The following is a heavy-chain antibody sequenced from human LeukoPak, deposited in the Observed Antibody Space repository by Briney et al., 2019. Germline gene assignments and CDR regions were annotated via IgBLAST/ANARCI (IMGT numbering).Heavy chain of an antibody. J-gene: IGHJ4*02. Sequence: ASVKVSCKASGYTFTGYYMHWVRQAPGQGFEWMGWISPYSGGTNYAQKFQGRVTMTRDTSISTVFMEMSRLTSDDTAVYYCARAILDIAAGANIGGYWGQGTLVTVSS. V-gene: IGHV1-2*02. CDR1: GYTFTGYY. D-gene: IGHD6-13*01. CDR2: ISPYSGGT. CDR3: ARAILDIAAGANIGGY.